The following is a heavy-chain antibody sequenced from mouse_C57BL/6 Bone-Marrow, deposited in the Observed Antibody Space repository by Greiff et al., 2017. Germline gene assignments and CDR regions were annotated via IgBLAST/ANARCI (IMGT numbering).Heavy chain of an antibody. CDR1: GYTFTSYG. CDR2: IYPRSGNT. Sequence: QVQLKQSGAELARPGASVKLSCKASGYTFTSYGISWVKQRTGQGLEWIGEIYPRSGNTYYNEKFKGKATLTADKSSSTAYMELRSLTSEDSAVYFCANYYYLYYFDYWGQGTTLTVSS. CDR3: ANYYYLYYFDY. D-gene: IGHD1-1*01. J-gene: IGHJ2*01. V-gene: IGHV1-81*01.